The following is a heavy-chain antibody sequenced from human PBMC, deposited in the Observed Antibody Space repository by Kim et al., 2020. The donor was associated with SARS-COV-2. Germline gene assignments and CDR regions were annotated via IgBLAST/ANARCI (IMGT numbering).Heavy chain of an antibody. J-gene: IGHJ5*01. CDR3: AREGGNTGYYSIDS. CDR1: GFTFSNYA. Sequence: GGSLRLSCAASGFTFSNYAIHWVRQAPGKGLEWVAVIWHDESTKYYVASVKGRFTISRDTSNNTLYLQMNSLSAEDTADYYCAREGGNTGYYSIDSWGQG. D-gene: IGHD3-22*01. V-gene: IGHV3-33*01. CDR2: IWHDESTK.